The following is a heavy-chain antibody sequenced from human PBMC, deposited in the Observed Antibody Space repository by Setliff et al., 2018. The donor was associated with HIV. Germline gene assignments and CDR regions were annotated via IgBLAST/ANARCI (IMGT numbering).Heavy chain of an antibody. CDR3: ARGLRGVVKGRYYMDV. D-gene: IGHD3-10*01. CDR2: INPGGGNT. V-gene: IGHV1-46*01. Sequence: ASVKVSCKASGYTFTTYYIHWVRRAPGQGLEWLAVINPGGGNTNYAQKFQGRVTVTRDTSTSTVYMELSSLTSDDTAVYYCARGLRGVVKGRYYMDVWGKGTTVTVSS. J-gene: IGHJ6*03. CDR1: GYTFTTYY.